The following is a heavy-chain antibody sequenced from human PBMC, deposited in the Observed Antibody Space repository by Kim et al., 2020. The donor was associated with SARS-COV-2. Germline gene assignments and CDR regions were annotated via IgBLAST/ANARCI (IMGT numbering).Heavy chain of an antibody. J-gene: IGHJ5*02. V-gene: IGHV1-2*02. D-gene: IGHD3-22*01. Sequence: ASVKVSCKASGYIFIDYYMHWLRQAPGNGLEWVVWMNPKNGDTHYGQNFQGRISLTRDTSSNTAFMELSSLRPDDTAIYYCAKENTYYDSPWGQGTLVTV. CDR1: GYIFIDYY. CDR2: MNPKNGDT. CDR3: AKENTYYDSP.